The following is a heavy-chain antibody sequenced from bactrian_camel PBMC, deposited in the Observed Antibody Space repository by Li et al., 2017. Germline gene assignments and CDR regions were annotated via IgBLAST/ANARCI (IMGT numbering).Heavy chain of an antibody. Sequence: VQLVESGGGSVQSGGSLRLSCAASGYTVGAKCVGWFRQAPGQEREWVASINTGSGTTYSADSVKGRFTSSQEKATNMVYLQMNGLKPEDTAMYYCAPSVGCSPTGWGTQLLGAYGQGTQVTVS. CDR3: APSVGCSPTGWGTQLLGA. CDR2: INTGSGTT. CDR1: GYTVGAKC. V-gene: IGHV3S40*01. D-gene: IGHD5*01. J-gene: IGHJ6*01.